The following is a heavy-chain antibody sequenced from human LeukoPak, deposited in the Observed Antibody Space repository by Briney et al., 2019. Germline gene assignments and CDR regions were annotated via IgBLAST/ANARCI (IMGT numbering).Heavy chain of an antibody. J-gene: IGHJ4*02. V-gene: IGHV1-69*05. Sequence: ASVKVSCKASGGTFSSYAISWVRQAPGQGLEWMGGIIPIFGTANYAQKFQGRVTITTDESTSTAYMELSSLRSEDTVVYYCAREKSPYCSSTSCYTPRSQQLVQYYFDYWGQGTLVTVSS. D-gene: IGHD2-2*02. CDR2: IIPIFGTA. CDR3: AREKSPYCSSTSCYTPRSQQLVQYYFDY. CDR1: GGTFSSYA.